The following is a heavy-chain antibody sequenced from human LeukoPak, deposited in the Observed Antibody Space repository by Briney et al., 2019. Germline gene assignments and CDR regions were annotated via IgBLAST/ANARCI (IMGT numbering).Heavy chain of an antibody. CDR1: GFTVSSNY. CDR2: IYSGGST. Sequence: GGSLRLSCAASGFTVSSNYMSWVRQAPGKGLEWVSVIYSGGSTYYADSVKGRFTISRDNSKNTLYLQMNSLRAEDTAVYYCAKGLRYFDWLSWPIDYWGQGTLVTVSS. CDR3: AKGLRYFDWLSWPIDY. V-gene: IGHV3-53*05. D-gene: IGHD3-9*01. J-gene: IGHJ4*02.